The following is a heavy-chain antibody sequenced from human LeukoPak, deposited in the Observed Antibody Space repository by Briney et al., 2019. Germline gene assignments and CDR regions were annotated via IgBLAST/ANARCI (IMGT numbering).Heavy chain of an antibody. CDR2: IYPGDSDS. Sequence: GESLKISCQGSGYSFNSYWIGWVRQMPAKGLEWMGIIYPGDSDSRYSPSIQGQVTISADKSISTAYLQWSSLKASDTATYYCARQRMINAYYFDYWGQGTLVTVSS. CDR3: ARQRMINAYYFDY. J-gene: IGHJ4*02. V-gene: IGHV5-51*01. CDR1: GYSFNSYW. D-gene: IGHD3-22*01.